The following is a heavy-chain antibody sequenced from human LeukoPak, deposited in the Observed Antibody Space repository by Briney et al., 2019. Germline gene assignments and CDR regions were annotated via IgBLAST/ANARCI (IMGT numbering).Heavy chain of an antibody. D-gene: IGHD1-26*01. CDR1: GYTFTGYY. J-gene: IGHJ4*02. Sequence: GASVKVSCKASGYTFTGYYMHWVRQAPGQGLEWMGWINPNSGGTNYAQKFQGRVTMTRDTSISTAYMELSRLRSDDTAVYYCARAARLGATGSFDYWGQGTLVTVSS. CDR3: ARAARLGATGSFDY. V-gene: IGHV1-2*02. CDR2: INPNSGGT.